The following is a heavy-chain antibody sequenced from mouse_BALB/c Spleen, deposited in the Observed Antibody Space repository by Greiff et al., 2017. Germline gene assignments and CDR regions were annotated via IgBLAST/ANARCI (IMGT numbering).Heavy chain of an antibody. CDR1: GFSLTSYG. CDR2: IWAGGST. CDR3: ARLWLRRNYYAMDY. Sequence: VMLVESGPGLVAPSQSLSITCTVSGFSLTSYGVHRVRQPPGKGLEWLGVIWAGGSTNYNSALMSRLSISKDNSKSQVFLKMNSLQTDDTAMYYCARLWLRRNYYAMDYWGQGTSVTVSS. D-gene: IGHD2-2*01. V-gene: IGHV2-9*02. J-gene: IGHJ4*01.